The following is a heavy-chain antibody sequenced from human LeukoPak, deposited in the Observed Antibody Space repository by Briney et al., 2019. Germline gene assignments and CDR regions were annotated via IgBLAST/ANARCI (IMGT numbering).Heavy chain of an antibody. CDR2: IYSDNT. Sequence: GGSLRLSCTVSGFTVSSNSMSWVCQAPGKGLEWVSFIYSDNTHYSDSVKGRFTISRDNSKNTLYLQMNSLRAEDTAVYYCARSPIYYYYMDVWAKGPRSPSP. CDR1: GFTVSSNS. J-gene: IGHJ6*03. CDR3: ARSPIYYYYMDV. V-gene: IGHV3-53*01.